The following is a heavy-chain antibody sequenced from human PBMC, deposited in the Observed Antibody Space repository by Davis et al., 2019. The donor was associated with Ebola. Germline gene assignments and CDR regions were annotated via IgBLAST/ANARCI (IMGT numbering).Heavy chain of an antibody. V-gene: IGHV3-74*01. CDR3: ARDSDDYSFDY. D-gene: IGHD4-11*01. CDR1: GFTFSSYR. Sequence: GESLKISCAVSGFTFSSYRMHWVRQVPGTGLVWVSGINRDGSGTNYADSVRGRFTISRDNSKNTLYLQMNSLRPEDTAVYYCARDSDDYSFDYWGQGTLVTVSS. J-gene: IGHJ4*02. CDR2: INRDGSGT.